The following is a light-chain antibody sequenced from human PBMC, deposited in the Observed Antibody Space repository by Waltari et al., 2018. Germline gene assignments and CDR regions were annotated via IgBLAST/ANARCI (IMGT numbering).Light chain of an antibody. CDR1: QSVLYSSNNKNH. Sequence: DIVMTQSPDSLAVSLGERATINCKSSQSVLYSSNNKNHLAWYQQKPGQPPKLLVYWASTRESGVPDRFSGSGSGTEFALTISSLQAEDVAVYYCQQYLRAPRTFGQGTALEIK. CDR2: WAS. J-gene: IGKJ2*02. V-gene: IGKV4-1*01. CDR3: QQYLRAPRT.